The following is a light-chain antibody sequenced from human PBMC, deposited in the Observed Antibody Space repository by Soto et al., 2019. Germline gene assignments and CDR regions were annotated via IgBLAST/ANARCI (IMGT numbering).Light chain of an antibody. CDR1: PSITRG. Sequence: EIQMTQSSFTLAASVRERVNINFRARPSITRGLAWDQQKPGKAPNLLIYDASSLESGVPSRFSGSGSGTEFTLTISSLQPDDFATYYCQQYNSYSWTFGQGTKVEIK. V-gene: IGKV1-5*01. CDR2: DAS. J-gene: IGKJ1*01. CDR3: QQYNSYSWT.